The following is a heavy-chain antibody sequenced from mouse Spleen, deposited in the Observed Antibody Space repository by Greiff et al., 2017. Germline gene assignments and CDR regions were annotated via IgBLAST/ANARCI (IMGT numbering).Heavy chain of an antibody. CDR3: ARGDDGYYQAWFAY. V-gene: IGHV5-17*02. D-gene: IGHD2-3*01. CDR1: GFTFSSFG. J-gene: IGHJ3*01. Sequence: EVQVVESGGGLVQPGGSRKLSCAASGFTFSSFGMHWVRQAPEKGLEWVAYISSGSSTIYYADTVKGRFTISRDNPKNTLFLQMTSLRSEDTAMYYCARGDDGYYQAWFAYWGQGTLVTVSA. CDR2: ISSGSSTI.